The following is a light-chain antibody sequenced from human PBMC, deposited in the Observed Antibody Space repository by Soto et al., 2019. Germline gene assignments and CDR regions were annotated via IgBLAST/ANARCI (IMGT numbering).Light chain of an antibody. CDR3: QQFGSSIPHT. J-gene: IGKJ2*01. CDR2: GAS. Sequence: DIQMTQSPSTLSASVGGRVTITCRASQSVGTWVAWYQQKPGKAPKLLIFGASNLESGVPSRFSGSGSGTEFTLTISRLEPEDFGVYYCQQFGSSIPHTFGQGTKLEIK. V-gene: IGKV1-5*01. CDR1: QSVGTW.